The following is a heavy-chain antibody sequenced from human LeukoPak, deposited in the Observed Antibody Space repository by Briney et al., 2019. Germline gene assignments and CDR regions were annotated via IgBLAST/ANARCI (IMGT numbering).Heavy chain of an antibody. CDR1: GFTFSSYA. J-gene: IGHJ4*02. CDR3: ARLMTTVVTDDFVY. CDR2: ISYDGSNK. Sequence: GGSLRLSCAASGFTFSSYAMSWVRQAPGKGLEWVAVISYDGSNKYYADSVKGRFTISRDNSKNTLYLQMNSLRAEDTAVYYCARLMTTVVTDDFVYWGQGTLVTVSS. V-gene: IGHV3-30-3*01. D-gene: IGHD4-23*01.